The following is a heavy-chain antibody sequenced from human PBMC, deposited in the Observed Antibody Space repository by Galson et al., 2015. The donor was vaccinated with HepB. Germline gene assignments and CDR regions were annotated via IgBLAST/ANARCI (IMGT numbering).Heavy chain of an antibody. D-gene: IGHD3-22*01. Sequence: SVKVSCKASGGTFSSYTISWVRQAPGQGLEWMGRIIPILGIANYAQKFQGRVTITADKSTSTAYMELSSLRSEDTAVYYCARSGHDSSGYYEDAFDIWGQGTMVTVSS. J-gene: IGHJ3*02. CDR1: GGTFSSYT. CDR2: IIPILGIA. V-gene: IGHV1-69*02. CDR3: ARSGHDSSGYYEDAFDI.